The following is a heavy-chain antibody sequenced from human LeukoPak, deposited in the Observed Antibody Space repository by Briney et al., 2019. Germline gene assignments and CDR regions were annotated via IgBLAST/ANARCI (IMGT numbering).Heavy chain of an antibody. D-gene: IGHD5-18*01. V-gene: IGHV4-4*07. CDR2: IYTSGST. Sequence: SETLSLTCTVSGGSITNYYWSWIRQPAGKGLEWIGRIYTSGSTNYNPSLKSRVTTSVDTPKNQFSLKLSSVTAADTAVYYCASGTAMGGWYFDYWGQGTLVTVSS. CDR1: GGSITNYY. CDR3: ASGTAMGGWYFDY. J-gene: IGHJ4*02.